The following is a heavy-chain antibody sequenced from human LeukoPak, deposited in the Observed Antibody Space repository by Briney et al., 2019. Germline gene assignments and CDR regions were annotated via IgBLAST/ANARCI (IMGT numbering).Heavy chain of an antibody. CDR3: ARSRGGVRFFLGYYFDY. CDR1: GGTFSSYA. J-gene: IGHJ4*02. D-gene: IGHD3-16*01. Sequence: SVKVSCKASGGTFSSYAISWVRQAPGQGLEWMGGIIPIFGTANYAQKFQGRVTITADESTSTAYMELRSLRSDDTAVYYCARSRGGVRFFLGYYFDYWGQGTLVTVSS. V-gene: IGHV1-69*13. CDR2: IIPIFGTA.